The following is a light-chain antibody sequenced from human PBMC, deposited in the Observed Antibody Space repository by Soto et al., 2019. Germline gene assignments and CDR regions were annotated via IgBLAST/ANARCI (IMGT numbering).Light chain of an antibody. J-gene: IGLJ2*01. CDR2: SND. Sequence: QSVLSQAPSASGTPGQRVTISCSGSSSDIGRNTVNWYQQLPGTAPKLLIYSNDQLPSGVPDRFSGFKSGTSASLAISGLQSEDAADYYCAVWDDGLDGVEFGGGTKLTVL. CDR3: AVWDDGLDGVE. V-gene: IGLV1-44*01. CDR1: SSDIGRNT.